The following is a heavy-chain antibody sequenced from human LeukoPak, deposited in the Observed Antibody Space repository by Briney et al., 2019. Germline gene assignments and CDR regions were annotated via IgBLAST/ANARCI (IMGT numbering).Heavy chain of an antibody. CDR2: MNPNSGNT. CDR3: ARGRVRGVIGYFDY. D-gene: IGHD3-10*01. V-gene: IGHV1-8*01. Sequence: ASVKVSCKASGGTFTSYDINWVRQATGQGLEWMGWMNPNSGNTGYAQKFQGRVTMTRNTSISTAYMELSSLRSEDTAVYYCARGRVRGVIGYFDYWGQGTLVTVSS. J-gene: IGHJ4*02. CDR1: GGTFTSYD.